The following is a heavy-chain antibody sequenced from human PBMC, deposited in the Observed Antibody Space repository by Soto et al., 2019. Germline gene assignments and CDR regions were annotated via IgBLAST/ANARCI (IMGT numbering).Heavy chain of an antibody. Sequence: SETLSLTCAVYGGSFSGYYWSWIRQPPGKGLEWIGEINHSGSTNYNPSLKSRVTISVDTSKNQFSLKLSSVTAADTAVYYCARAIRASVRGELSNRRGRPYYYYGMDVWGQGTTVTVSS. CDR3: ARAIRASVRGELSNRRGRPYYYYGMDV. V-gene: IGHV4-34*01. CDR1: GGSFSGYY. D-gene: IGHD3-16*02. J-gene: IGHJ6*02. CDR2: INHSGST.